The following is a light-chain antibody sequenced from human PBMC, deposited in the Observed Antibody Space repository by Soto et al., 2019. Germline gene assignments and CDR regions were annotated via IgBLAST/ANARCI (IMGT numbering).Light chain of an antibody. Sequence: DIQMTQSPSTLSGSVGYRVTITCRASQTISSWLAWYQQKPGKAPKLLIYKASTLKSGVPSRFSGSGAGTEFTLTISSLQHDDFATYYCQHYNSYSEAFGQGTKVDIK. CDR3: QHYNSYSEA. CDR2: KAS. J-gene: IGKJ1*01. V-gene: IGKV1-5*03. CDR1: QTISSW.